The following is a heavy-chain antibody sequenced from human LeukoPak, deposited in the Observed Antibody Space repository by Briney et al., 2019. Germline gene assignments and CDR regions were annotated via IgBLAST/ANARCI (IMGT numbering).Heavy chain of an antibody. CDR1: GGTFSSYA. V-gene: IGHV1-69*05. CDR3: ARAIAARPGFDY. J-gene: IGHJ4*02. Sequence: SVKVSCKASGGTFSSYAISWVRQAPGQGLEWMGGIIPIFGTANYAQKFQGRVTITTDESTSTAYMELSSLRSEDTAVYYCARAIAARPGFDYWGQGTLVTVSS. CDR2: IIPIFGTA. D-gene: IGHD6-6*01.